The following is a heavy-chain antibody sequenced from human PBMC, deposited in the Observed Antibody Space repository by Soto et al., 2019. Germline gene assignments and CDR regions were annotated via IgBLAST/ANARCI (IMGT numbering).Heavy chain of an antibody. J-gene: IGHJ4*02. V-gene: IGHV3-66*01. D-gene: IGHD3-3*01. CDR1: GFTVSNLY. CDR3: GRDTFGGAYDFLH. CDR2: ISSGGSS. Sequence: EVQLVESGGGLVQPGGSLRLSCAASGFTVSNLYMTWVRQAPGKGLQWVAVISSGGSSYYADSVKGRFTISRDNSKNTLYLEMNSLRAEDTAVYYCGRDTFGGAYDFLHGGQGTLVTVSS.